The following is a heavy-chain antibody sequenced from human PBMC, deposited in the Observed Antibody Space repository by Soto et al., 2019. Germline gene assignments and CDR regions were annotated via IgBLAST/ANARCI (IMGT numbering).Heavy chain of an antibody. J-gene: IGHJ3*02. D-gene: IGHD3-9*01. CDR1: GFTFSSYG. CDR2: ISYDGSNK. Sequence: GSLRLSCAASGFTFSSYGMHWVRQAPGKGLEWVAVISYDGSNKYYADSVKGRFTISRDNSKNTLYLQMNSLRAEDTAVYYCAKPLRYFDWPTDAFDIWGQGTMVTVSS. CDR3: AKPLRYFDWPTDAFDI. V-gene: IGHV3-30*18.